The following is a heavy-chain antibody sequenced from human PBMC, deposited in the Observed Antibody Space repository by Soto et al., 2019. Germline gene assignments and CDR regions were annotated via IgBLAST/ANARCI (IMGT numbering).Heavy chain of an antibody. CDR1: GGSISSGSYY. D-gene: IGHD6-6*01. CDR2: IYYSGST. V-gene: IGHV4-31*03. CDR3: ARELSSSGPDYYYGMDV. J-gene: IGHJ6*02. Sequence: PSKTLSLTCIVSGGSISSGSYYWSWIRQHPGKGLEWIGYIYYSGSTYYNPSLKSRVTISVDTSKNQFSLKLSSVTAADTAVYYCARELSSSGPDYYYGMDVWGQGPTVTVS.